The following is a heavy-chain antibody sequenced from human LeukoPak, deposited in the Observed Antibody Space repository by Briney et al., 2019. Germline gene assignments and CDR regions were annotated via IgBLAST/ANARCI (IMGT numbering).Heavy chain of an antibody. J-gene: IGHJ4*02. CDR1: GFTFRISA. CDR3: ARLTRQLSGSSNDY. Sequence: GGSLRLSCTASGFTFRISAMNWVRHTPGKRLEWVSYISSTSSTIYYADSVKGRFTVSRDNAKNSLYLQMNTLRAEDTAVYYCARLTRQLSGSSNDYWGQGTLVTVSS. D-gene: IGHD3-10*01. V-gene: IGHV3-48*01. CDR2: ISSTSSTI.